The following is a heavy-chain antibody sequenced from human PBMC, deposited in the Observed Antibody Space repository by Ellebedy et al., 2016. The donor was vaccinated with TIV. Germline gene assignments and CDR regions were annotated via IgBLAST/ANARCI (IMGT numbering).Heavy chain of an antibody. CDR1: GFSFSSYA. D-gene: IGHD5-24*01. CDR2: VSANGGST. V-gene: IGHV3-23*01. CDR3: AKDRYTDRGRYFDY. J-gene: IGHJ4*02. Sequence: GGSLRLXXAGSGFSFSSYAVTWVRQAPGKGLDWVSAVSANGGSTYYADSVKGRFTISRDNSKNTLYLQMNSLRAEDTAVYYCAKDRYTDRGRYFDYWGQGTLVTVSS.